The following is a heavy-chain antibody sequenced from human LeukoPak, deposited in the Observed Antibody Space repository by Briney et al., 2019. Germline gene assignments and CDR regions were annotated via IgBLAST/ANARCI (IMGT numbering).Heavy chain of an antibody. Sequence: APVKVSCKASGYSFTNYAIHWVRQAPGQRLEWMGWITVGNGNTKYSQKFQDRVTITRDTSANTAYMELSSLRSEDTAVYYCARDLKQFGGWLDYWGQGTLVTVSS. V-gene: IGHV1-3*01. CDR2: ITVGNGNT. D-gene: IGHD6-19*01. CDR3: ARDLKQFGGWLDY. CDR1: GYSFTNYA. J-gene: IGHJ4*02.